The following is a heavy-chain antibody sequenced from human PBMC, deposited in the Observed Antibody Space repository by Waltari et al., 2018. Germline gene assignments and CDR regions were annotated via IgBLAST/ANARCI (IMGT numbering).Heavy chain of an antibody. Sequence: QVQLQQWGAGLLKPSETLSLTCAVYGGYFSGYYWSWIRQPPGNGLAWIGEINHSGSTNYNTALKSRVTISVDTSKNQFSLKLSSGTAADTAVYYCARTHNKWLRFSFFDYWVQGTLVTVSS. CDR1: GGYFSGYY. D-gene: IGHD5-12*01. V-gene: IGHV4-34*01. CDR3: ARTHNKWLRFSFFDY. J-gene: IGHJ4*02. CDR2: INHSGST.